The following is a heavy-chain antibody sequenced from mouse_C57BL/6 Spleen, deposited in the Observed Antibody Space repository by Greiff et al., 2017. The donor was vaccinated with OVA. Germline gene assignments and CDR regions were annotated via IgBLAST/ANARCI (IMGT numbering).Heavy chain of an antibody. CDR1: GYTFTDYE. Sequence: QVQLKQSGAELVRPGASVTLSCKASGYTFTDYEMHWVKQTPVHGLEWIGAIDPETGGTAYNQKFKGKAILTADKSSSTAYMELRSLTSEDSAVYYCTKVHSAYWGQGTLVTVSA. V-gene: IGHV1-15*01. CDR2: IDPETGGT. CDR3: TKVHSAY. J-gene: IGHJ3*01.